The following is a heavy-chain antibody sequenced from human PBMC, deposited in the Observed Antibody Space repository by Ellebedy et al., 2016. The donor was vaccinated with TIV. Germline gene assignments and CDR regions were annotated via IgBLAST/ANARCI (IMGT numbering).Heavy chain of an antibody. Sequence: GESLKISCAASEFTVSSNYMSWVRQAPGKGLEWVSVIYSGGTTHYADSVKGRFTISRDKSKNTMYLQMNSLRGEDTAVYYCARLLGEMGNYHGMDVWGQGTTVTVSS. V-gene: IGHV3-53*01. D-gene: IGHD3-10*01. CDR1: EFTVSSNY. J-gene: IGHJ6*02. CDR3: ARLLGEMGNYHGMDV. CDR2: IYSGGTT.